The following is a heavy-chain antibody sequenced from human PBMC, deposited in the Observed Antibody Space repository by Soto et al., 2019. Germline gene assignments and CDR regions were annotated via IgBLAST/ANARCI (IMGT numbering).Heavy chain of an antibody. Sequence: ASVKVSCKVSGYTLTELSMHWVRQAPGKGLEWMGGFDPEDGETIYAQKFQGRVTMTEDTSTDTAYMELSSLRSEDTAVYYCATVLKIAARLAPFDYWGQGTLVTVSS. J-gene: IGHJ4*02. CDR3: ATVLKIAARLAPFDY. D-gene: IGHD6-6*01. V-gene: IGHV1-24*01. CDR1: GYTLTELS. CDR2: FDPEDGET.